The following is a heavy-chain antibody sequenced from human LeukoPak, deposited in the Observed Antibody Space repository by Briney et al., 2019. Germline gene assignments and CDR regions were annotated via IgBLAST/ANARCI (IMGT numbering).Heavy chain of an antibody. J-gene: IGHJ3*02. V-gene: IGHV3-9*01. CDR2: ITWNSGSI. D-gene: IGHD6-19*01. CDR3: AKSRSGSVSDAVDI. Sequence: GGSLRLSCAASGFSFGDYAIHWVRQPPGKGLEWASGITWNSGSIGYAGSVKGRFTISRDSPKSSLYLQMNSLRLEDTALYYCAKSRSGSVSDAVDIWGQGTMVTVSS. CDR1: GFSFGDYA.